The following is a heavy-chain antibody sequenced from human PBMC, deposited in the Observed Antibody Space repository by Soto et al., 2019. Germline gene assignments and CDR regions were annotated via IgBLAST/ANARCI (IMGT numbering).Heavy chain of an antibody. D-gene: IGHD3-3*01. V-gene: IGHV3-23*01. CDR1: GFTFSSYA. J-gene: IGHJ4*02. CDR3: ARGAITIFGVVIMSHFDY. Sequence: EVQLLESGGGLVQPGGSLRLSCAASGFTFSSYAMSWVRQAPGKGLEWVSAISGSGGSTYYAGSVKGRFTISRDNSKNTLYVQMNSLRADDTAVYYCARGAITIFGVVIMSHFDYWGQGTLVTVSS. CDR2: ISGSGGST.